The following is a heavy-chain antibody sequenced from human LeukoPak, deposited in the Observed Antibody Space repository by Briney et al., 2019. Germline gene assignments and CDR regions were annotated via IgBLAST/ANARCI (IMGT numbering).Heavy chain of an antibody. V-gene: IGHV3-48*03. Sequence: PGGSLTLSCAASGFTFSSYEMNWVRQAPGRGLEWISYISSSGTTINYADSVKGRVTISRDNAKNSLYMQMNSLRAEDTAVYYCAREMITIDDYWGQGTLVTVSS. CDR2: ISSSGTTI. J-gene: IGHJ4*02. CDR3: AREMITIDDY. D-gene: IGHD3-16*01. CDR1: GFTFSSYE.